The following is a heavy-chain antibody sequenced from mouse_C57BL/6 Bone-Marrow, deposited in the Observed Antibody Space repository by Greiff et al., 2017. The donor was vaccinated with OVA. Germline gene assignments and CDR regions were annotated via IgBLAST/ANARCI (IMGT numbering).Heavy chain of an antibody. J-gene: IGHJ1*03. Sequence: DVHLVESGGGLVQPGGSLKLSCAASGFTFSDYGMAWVRQAPRKGPEWVAFISNLAYSIYYADTVTGRFTISRENAKNTLYLEMSSLRSEDTAMYYCARRGGLLGYFDVWGTGTTVTVSS. V-gene: IGHV5-15*04. D-gene: IGHD2-3*01. CDR1: GFTFSDYG. CDR2: ISNLAYSI. CDR3: ARRGGLLGYFDV.